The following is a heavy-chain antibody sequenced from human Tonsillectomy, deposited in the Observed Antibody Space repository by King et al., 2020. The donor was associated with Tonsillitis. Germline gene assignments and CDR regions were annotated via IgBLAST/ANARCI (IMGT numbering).Heavy chain of an antibody. Sequence: QLQESGPGLVNPSETLSLSCTVSGASVTNFNYQWGWIRQPPGNGLEWGGNMDYSGSADYNPSLKSRVTMSVDTSKNQSSLNVNSVSAADTGVYYCARFTRLGYYYMDVWGKGTTVTVSS. CDR3: ARFTRLGYYYMDV. V-gene: IGHV4-39*01. D-gene: IGHD3-16*01. CDR2: MDYSGSA. J-gene: IGHJ6*03. CDR1: GASVTNFNYQ.